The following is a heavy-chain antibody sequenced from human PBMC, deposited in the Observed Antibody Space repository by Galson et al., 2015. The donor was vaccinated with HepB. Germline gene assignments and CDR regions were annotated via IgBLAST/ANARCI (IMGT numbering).Heavy chain of an antibody. Sequence: PALVKPTQTLTLTCTFSGFSLSTSGMCVSWIRQPPGKALEWLAVIDWDDDKYYSTSLKTRLTISKDTSKNQVVLRMTNMDPVDTATYYCARIMLHGSSGYYNENAPFDYWGQGTLVTVSS. CDR1: GFSLSTSGMC. J-gene: IGHJ4*02. V-gene: IGHV2-70*13. CDR3: ARIMLHGSSGYYNENAPFDY. CDR2: IDWDDDK. D-gene: IGHD3-22*01.